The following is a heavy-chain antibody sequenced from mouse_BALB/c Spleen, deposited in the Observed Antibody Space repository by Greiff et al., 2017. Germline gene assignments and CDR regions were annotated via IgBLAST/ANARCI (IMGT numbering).Heavy chain of an antibody. CDR2: IDPFNGGT. CDR1: GYSFTSYY. V-gene: IGHV1S135*01. D-gene: IGHD2-1*01. Sequence: VQLKQSGPELMKPGASVKISCKASGYSFTSYYMHWVKQSHGKSLEWIGYIDPFNGGTSYNQKFKGKATLTVDKSSSTAYMHLSSLTSEDSAVYYCARRGGNYGYFDVWGAGTTVTVSS. J-gene: IGHJ1*01. CDR3: ARRGGNYGYFDV.